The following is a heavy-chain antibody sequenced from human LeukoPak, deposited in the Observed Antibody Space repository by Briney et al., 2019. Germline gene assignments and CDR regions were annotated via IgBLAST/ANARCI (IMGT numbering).Heavy chain of an antibody. CDR1: GFTFSGSA. J-gene: IGHJ3*02. D-gene: IGHD2-21*02. CDR3: TRHGLAYCGGDCYRDAFDI. V-gene: IGHV3-73*01. Sequence: GGSLRLSCAASGFTFSGSAMHWVRQASGKGLEWVGRIRSKANSYATAYAASVKGRFTISRDDSKNTAYLQMNSLKTEDTAVYYCTRHGLAYCGGDCYRDAFDIWGQGTMVTVSS. CDR2: IRSKANSYAT.